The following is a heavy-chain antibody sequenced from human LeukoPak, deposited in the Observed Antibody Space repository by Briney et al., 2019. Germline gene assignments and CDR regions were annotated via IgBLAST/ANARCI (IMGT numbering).Heavy chain of an antibody. V-gene: IGHV1-46*01. D-gene: IGHD3-3*01. CDR2: INPSGGST. CDR1: GYTFTSYY. Sequence: ASVKVSCKASGYTFTSYYMHWVRQAPGQGLEWMGIINPSGGSTSYAQKFQGRVTITRDTSISTAYMELRRLRSEDPDVYYCARNQPMDYDFWSGYYYYYYMDVWGKGTTVTVSS. J-gene: IGHJ6*03. CDR3: ARNQPMDYDFWSGYYYYYYMDV.